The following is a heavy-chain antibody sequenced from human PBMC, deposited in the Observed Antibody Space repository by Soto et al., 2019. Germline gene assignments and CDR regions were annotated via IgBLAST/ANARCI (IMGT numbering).Heavy chain of an antibody. CDR1: GFSLSTSGVG. CDR2: IYWDDDK. V-gene: IGHV2-5*02. Sequence: GAGPTLVNPTQTLTLTCTLSGFSLSTSGVGVGWIRQPPGKALEWLALIYWDDDKRYSPSLKSRLTITKDTSKNQVVLTMTNMDPVDTATYYCARILFFYGGKRPNYFDYWGQGTLVTVPS. D-gene: IGHD4-17*01. J-gene: IGHJ4*02. CDR3: ARILFFYGGKRPNYFDY.